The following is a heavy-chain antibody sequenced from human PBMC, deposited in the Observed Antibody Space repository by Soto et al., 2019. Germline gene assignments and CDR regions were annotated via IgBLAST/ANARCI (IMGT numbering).Heavy chain of an antibody. V-gene: IGHV4-39*01. CDR1: GGSISSSSYY. CDR3: ARQEPAAIRLGWFDP. Sequence: SETLSLTWIVSGGSISSSSYYWGWIRQPPGKGLEWIGSIYYSGSTYYNPSLKSRVTISVDTSKNQFSLKLSSVTAADTAVYYCARQEPAAIRLGWFDPWGQGTLVTVS. CDR2: IYYSGST. J-gene: IGHJ5*02. D-gene: IGHD2-2*02.